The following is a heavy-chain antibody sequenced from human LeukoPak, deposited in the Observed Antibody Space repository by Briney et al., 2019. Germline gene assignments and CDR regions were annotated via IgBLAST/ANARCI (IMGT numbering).Heavy chain of an antibody. D-gene: IGHD4-23*01. CDR1: GGSFSGYY. J-gene: IGHJ6*02. CDR3: ARGPRGGNYRSYYYYGMDV. Sequence: SETLSLTCAVYGGSFSGYYWSWIRQPPGKGLEWIGEINHSGSTNYNPSLKSRVTISVDTSKNQFSLKLSSVTAADTAVYYCARGPRGGNYRSYYYYGMDVWGQGTTVTVSS. CDR2: INHSGST. V-gene: IGHV4-34*01.